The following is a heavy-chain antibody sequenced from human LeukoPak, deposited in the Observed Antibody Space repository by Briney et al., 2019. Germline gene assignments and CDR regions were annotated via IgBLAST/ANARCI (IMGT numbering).Heavy chain of an antibody. CDR2: IYYRGNT. D-gene: IGHD5/OR15-5a*01. Sequence: PSETLSLTCTVSGDSLSGSSVYYWDWIRQPPGKGLEWIGSIYYRGNTHYNPSLKSRVTISVDTSKNQFSLNLSSLTAADTAVYYCATSDTVSTYNWFDPWGQGTLVTVS. V-gene: IGHV4-39*01. CDR3: ATSDTVSTYNWFDP. J-gene: IGHJ5*02. CDR1: GDSLSGSSVYY.